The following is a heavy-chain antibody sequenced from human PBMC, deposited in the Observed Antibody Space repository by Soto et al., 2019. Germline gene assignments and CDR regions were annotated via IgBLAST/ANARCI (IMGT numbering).Heavy chain of an antibody. CDR2: ISSSSSYI. Sequence: GSLRLSCAASGFTFSSYSMNWVRQAPGKGLEWVSSISSSSSYIYYADSVKGRFTISRDNAKNSLYLQMNSLRAEDTAVYYCASVLGLGFLPLDALDIWGQGTMVTVSS. CDR1: GFTFSSYS. CDR3: ASVLGLGFLPLDALDI. J-gene: IGHJ3*02. V-gene: IGHV3-21*01. D-gene: IGHD3-3*01.